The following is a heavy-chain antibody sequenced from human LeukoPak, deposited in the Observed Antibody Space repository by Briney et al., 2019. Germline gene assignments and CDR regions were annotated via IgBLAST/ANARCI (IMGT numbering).Heavy chain of an antibody. CDR1: GGTFSSYA. V-gene: IGHV1-69*04. CDR3: ARESSGPLGY. J-gene: IGHJ4*02. CDR2: IIPILGIT. Sequence: SVKVSCKPSGGTFSSYATSCVPHTPGQGLEWMGRIIPILGITNYAQKFQGRVTITAEKTTSTAYMELSSLRTEDTAVYYCARESSGPLGYWGQGTLVTVSS. D-gene: IGHD6-19*01.